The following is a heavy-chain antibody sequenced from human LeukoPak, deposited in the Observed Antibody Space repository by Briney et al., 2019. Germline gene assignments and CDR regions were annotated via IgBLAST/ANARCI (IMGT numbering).Heavy chain of an antibody. CDR3: ARIAFSTGSTSP. CDR2: ISSSSSTI. J-gene: IGHJ5*02. D-gene: IGHD6-19*01. Sequence: GGSLRLPCAASGVTFSSSSMNWVRQAPGKGLEWVSYISSSSSTISYADSVKGRFTISRDNAKNSLYLQMNSLRAEDSALYYCARIAFSTGSTSPWGQGTLVTVSS. V-gene: IGHV3-48*01. CDR1: GVTFSSSS.